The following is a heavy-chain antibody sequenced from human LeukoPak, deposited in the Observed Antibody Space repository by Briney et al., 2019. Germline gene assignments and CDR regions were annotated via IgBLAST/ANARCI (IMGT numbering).Heavy chain of an antibody. D-gene: IGHD3-22*01. V-gene: IGHV3-74*01. Sequence: GGSLRLSCAASGFTFSYHWMHWVRQIPGKGLWWVSRIYGGGTTINYADSVKGRCSISRDNAKSTLYLQMNSLRAEDTAVYYCARGPGSSGGAYVGDYWGHGTLVTVSS. CDR3: ARGPGSSGGAYVGDY. CDR1: GFTFSYHW. CDR2: IYGGGTTI. J-gene: IGHJ4*01.